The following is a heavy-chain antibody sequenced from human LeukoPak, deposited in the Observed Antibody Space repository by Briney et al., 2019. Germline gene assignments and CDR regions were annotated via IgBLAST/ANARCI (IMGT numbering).Heavy chain of an antibody. CDR3: ARVRDTSWSSALPDY. V-gene: IGHV3-72*01. Sequence: GGSLRLSCAASGFTFGDHYMDWVRQAPGKGLEWVGRIRNKANSYTTQFAASVIGRFTISRDDSQNSLYLQMNSLKTEDTAVCFCARVRDTSWSSALPDYWGQGTLVAVSS. CDR1: GFTFGDHY. D-gene: IGHD5-24*01. CDR2: IRNKANSYTT. J-gene: IGHJ4*02.